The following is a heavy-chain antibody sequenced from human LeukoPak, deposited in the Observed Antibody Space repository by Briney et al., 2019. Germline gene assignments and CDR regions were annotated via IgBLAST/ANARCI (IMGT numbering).Heavy chain of an antibody. J-gene: IGHJ5*02. CDR1: GYSISSGYY. CDR2: IYHSGST. Sequence: SETLSLTCTVSGYSISSGYYWGWIRQPPGKGLEWMGSIYHSGSTSYNPALTSRVTISVDTSKNQFSLKLSSVTAADTAVYYCARDSLPYYDSSGYNWFDPWGQGTLVTVSS. V-gene: IGHV4-38-2*02. CDR3: ARDSLPYYDSSGYNWFDP. D-gene: IGHD3-22*01.